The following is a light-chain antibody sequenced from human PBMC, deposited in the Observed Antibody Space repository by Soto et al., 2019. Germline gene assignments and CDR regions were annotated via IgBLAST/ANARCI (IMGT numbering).Light chain of an antibody. V-gene: IGKV2-28*01. J-gene: IGKJ1*01. CDR1: QSLLESNGYNC. CDR3: MQSLQTPLT. CDR2: MGS. Sequence: DIVMTQSPLSLPVTPGEPASISCRSSQSLLESNGYNCLEWYLQKPGQSPQLLVCMGSNRASGVPDRLSGSRLGTDFTLKISRLEAEDVGVYYCMQSLQTPLTFGQGTKVEIK.